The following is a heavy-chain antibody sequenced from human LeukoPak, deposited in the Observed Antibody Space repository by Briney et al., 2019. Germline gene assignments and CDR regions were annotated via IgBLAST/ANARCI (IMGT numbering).Heavy chain of an antibody. Sequence: GGSLRLSCAASGLTFSSYWMSLVRQAPGKGLEWVANIKQDGSEKYYVDSVKGRFTISRDNAKNSLYLQMNSLRAEDTAVYYCARGSSPSVWGQGTLVTVSS. D-gene: IGHD6-13*01. CDR2: IKQDGSEK. CDR3: ARGSSPSV. J-gene: IGHJ4*02. V-gene: IGHV3-7*04. CDR1: GLTFSSYW.